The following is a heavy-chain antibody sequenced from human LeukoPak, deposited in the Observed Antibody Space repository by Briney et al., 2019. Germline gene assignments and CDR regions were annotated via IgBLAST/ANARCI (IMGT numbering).Heavy chain of an antibody. CDR1: GFTFSTYW. J-gene: IGHJ1*01. V-gene: IGHV3-7*01. CDR3: ARDGSGWFQH. CDR2: INQDGSEK. Sequence: PGGSLRLSCAASGFTFSTYWMSWLRQAPGKGLEWVANINQDGSEKYYVDSVKGRFTISRDNAQNSLFLQMNSLTAGDTAVYFCARDGSGWFQHWGQGTLVTVSS. D-gene: IGHD6-19*01.